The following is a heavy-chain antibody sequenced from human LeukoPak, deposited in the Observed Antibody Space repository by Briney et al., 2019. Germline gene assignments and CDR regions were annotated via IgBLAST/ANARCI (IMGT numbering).Heavy chain of an antibody. Sequence: PGGSLRLSCTASGFTFGDYTMNWVRQAPGKGLEWVGVIRSKAYGGTTDCAVSVKGRFTISRDDSKSIAYLQMNSLKTEDTAVYYCTRTAYFDYWGQGTLVTVSS. CDR1: GFTFGDYT. V-gene: IGHV3-49*04. J-gene: IGHJ4*02. CDR3: TRTAYFDY. CDR2: IRSKAYGGTT.